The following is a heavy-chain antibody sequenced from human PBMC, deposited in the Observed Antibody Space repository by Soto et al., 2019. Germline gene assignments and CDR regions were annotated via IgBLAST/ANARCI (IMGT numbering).Heavy chain of an antibody. CDR1: GLTFSTYG. CDR2: ISNDVRNI. J-gene: IGHJ4*02. Sequence: VQLVESGGGVVQPGRSLRLSCAASGLTFSTYGFHWVRQAPGKGLEWVAVISNDVRNIHYAESVKGRFTISRDNSKNPLYLKMNSLRPNDTAVYYCVKDTLGGMTPVFMPGPDWGQGTLVTVSS. D-gene: IGHD1-26*01. V-gene: IGHV3-30*18. CDR3: VKDTLGGMTPVFMPGPD.